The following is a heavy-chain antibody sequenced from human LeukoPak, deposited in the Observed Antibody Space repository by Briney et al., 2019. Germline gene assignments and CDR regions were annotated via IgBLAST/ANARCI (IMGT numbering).Heavy chain of an antibody. Sequence: PSETLSLTCTVSGGSISSNSYYWGWVRQPPGKGLEWVGSIHYSGSTYYNPSLKSRVTISVDTSKNQFSLKLSSATTADTAVYYCARRAPGNGIDYWGQGTLVTVSS. CDR2: IHYSGST. D-gene: IGHD2-8*01. V-gene: IGHV4-39*01. CDR1: GGSISSNSYY. J-gene: IGHJ4*02. CDR3: ARRAPGNGIDY.